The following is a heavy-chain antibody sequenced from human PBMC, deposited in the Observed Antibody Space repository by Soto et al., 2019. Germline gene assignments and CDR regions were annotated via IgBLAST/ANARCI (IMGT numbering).Heavy chain of an antibody. CDR3: IQSRCGGDCLQSYASYYYYGMDV. V-gene: IGHV2-5*02. CDR1: AFSLSTGGVG. CDR2: IYWDDDK. D-gene: IGHD2-21*02. Sequence: GAPLVNPTQTLTRTCTFSAFSLSTGGVGVGWIRQPPGKALQWLALIYWDDDKRYSPSLRSRLTITKDTSKNQVVLTMTNMDPVDTATYYCIQSRCGGDCLQSYASYYYYGMDVWGQGT. J-gene: IGHJ6*02.